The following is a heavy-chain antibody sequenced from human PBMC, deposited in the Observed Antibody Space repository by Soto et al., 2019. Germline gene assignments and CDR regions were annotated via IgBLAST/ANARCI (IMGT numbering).Heavy chain of an antibody. D-gene: IGHD1-1*01. CDR1: GFTFSMYW. J-gene: IGHJ4*02. CDR3: TRGPRSTSTGTGAF. CDR2: INDDGIST. Sequence: GGSLRLSCAASGFTFSMYWMHWVRQVPGKGPEWVSRINDDGISTNYADSVKGRFTISRDNAKNTLYLQMNALRVEDTAVYYCTRGPRSTSTGTGAFWGQGALVTVSS. V-gene: IGHV3-74*01.